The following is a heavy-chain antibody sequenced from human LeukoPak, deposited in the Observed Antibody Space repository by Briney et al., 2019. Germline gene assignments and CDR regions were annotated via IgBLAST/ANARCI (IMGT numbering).Heavy chain of an antibody. V-gene: IGHV4-59*01. D-gene: IGHD4-23*01. CDR2: IYYSGST. CDR3: ARQIYGGNSIDY. Sequence: PSETLSLTCTVSGGSISSYYWSWIRQPPGKGLEWIGYIYYSGSTNYNPSLMSRVTISVDTSKNQFSLKLSSVTAADTAVYYCARQIYGGNSIDYWGQGTLVTVSS. CDR1: GGSISSYY. J-gene: IGHJ4*02.